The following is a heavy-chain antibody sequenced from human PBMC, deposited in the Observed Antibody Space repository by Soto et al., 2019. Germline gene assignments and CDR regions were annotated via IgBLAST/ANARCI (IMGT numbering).Heavy chain of an antibody. Sequence: QVQLMESGGGVVQPGRSLRLSCAASGFTFNIYGMHWVRQAPGKGLEWVAVIWYDGSKKDYADSVKDRFTISRDNSKNMVFLQMDGLRVEDTAVYSWARVKGASLDSWGQGALVTVSS. J-gene: IGHJ4*02. CDR3: ARVKGASLDS. CDR2: IWYDGSKK. CDR1: GFTFNIYG. V-gene: IGHV3-33*01. D-gene: IGHD1-26*01.